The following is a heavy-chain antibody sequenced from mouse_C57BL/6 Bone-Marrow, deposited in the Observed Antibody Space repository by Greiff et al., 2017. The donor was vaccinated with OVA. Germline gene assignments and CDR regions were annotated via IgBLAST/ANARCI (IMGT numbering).Heavy chain of an antibody. CDR2: IYPGDGDT. CDR1: GYAFSSYW. CDR3: ARQLRLPYYYAMDY. D-gene: IGHD3-2*02. V-gene: IGHV1-80*01. J-gene: IGHJ4*01. Sequence: QVQLKESGAELVKPGASVKISCKASGYAFSSYWMNWVKQRPGKGLEWIGQIYPGDGDTNYNGKFKGKATLTADKSSSTAYMQLSSLTSEDSAVYFCARQLRLPYYYAMDYWGQGTSVTVSS.